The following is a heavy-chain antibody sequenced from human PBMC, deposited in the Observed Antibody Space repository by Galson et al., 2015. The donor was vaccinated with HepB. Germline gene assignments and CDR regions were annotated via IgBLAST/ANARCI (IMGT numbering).Heavy chain of an antibody. Sequence: SVKVSCKASGGTFSSYTISWVRQAPGQGLEWMGRIIPILGIANYAQKFQGRVTITADKSTSTAYMELSSLRSEDTAVYYCARSPDLVITMVRGVLYYLDYWGQGTLVTVSS. CDR2: IIPILGIA. CDR3: ARSPDLVITMVRGVLYYLDY. D-gene: IGHD3-10*01. J-gene: IGHJ4*02. V-gene: IGHV1-69*02. CDR1: GGTFSSYT.